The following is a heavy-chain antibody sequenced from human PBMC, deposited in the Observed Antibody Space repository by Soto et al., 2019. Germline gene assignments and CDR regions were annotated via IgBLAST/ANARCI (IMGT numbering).Heavy chain of an antibody. Sequence: VGSLRLSCAASGFTFSNYWMHWVRQGPGKGLVWVSRVNSDERSTSYADSVRGRFTISRDNAKNTLYLQMSSLRFEDTALYYCVCFECGRTAVVTAMEANGYWGQGTLVTVSS. CDR2: VNSDERST. D-gene: IGHD2-21*02. J-gene: IGHJ4*02. CDR1: GFTFSNYW. V-gene: IGHV3-74*01. CDR3: VCFECGRTAVVTAMEANGY.